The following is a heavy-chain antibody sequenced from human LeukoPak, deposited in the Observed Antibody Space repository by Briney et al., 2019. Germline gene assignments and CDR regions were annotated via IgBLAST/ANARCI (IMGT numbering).Heavy chain of an antibody. Sequence: GGSLRLSCAASGFTVSSNYMSWVRQAPGKGLEWVSVIYSGGSTYYADSVKGRFTISRDNSKNTLYLQMNSLRAEDTAVYYCARVVLSGSYPQSLYYFDYWGQGTLVTVSS. CDR3: ARVVLSGSYPQSLYYFDY. D-gene: IGHD1-26*01. J-gene: IGHJ4*02. CDR2: IYSGGST. V-gene: IGHV3-53*01. CDR1: GFTVSSNY.